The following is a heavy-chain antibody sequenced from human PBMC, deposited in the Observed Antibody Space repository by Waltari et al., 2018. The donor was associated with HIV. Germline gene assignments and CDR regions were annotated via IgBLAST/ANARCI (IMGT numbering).Heavy chain of an antibody. Sequence: EVQLVESGGGLVQPGGSLRLSCSASGFTFSSYWIHWVRQAPGKGLVWVSGINRDGSTIRYADSVKGRFTISRDNAKNTLYLQMNSLRAEDTALYYCARGQYYSMDVWGQGTTVTVSS. J-gene: IGHJ6*02. D-gene: IGHD3-10*01. CDR1: GFTFSSYW. CDR3: ARGQYYSMDV. CDR2: INRDGSTI. V-gene: IGHV3-74*01.